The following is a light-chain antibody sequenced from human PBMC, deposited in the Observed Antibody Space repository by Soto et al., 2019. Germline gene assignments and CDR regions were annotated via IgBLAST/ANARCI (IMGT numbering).Light chain of an antibody. CDR3: QQYSSWLWT. Sequence: EIVMTQSPATLSVSPGERATLSCRASQSVSSNLVWYQQNPGQAPRLLIYAASTRATGIPARFSGSGSGTDFTLTISRLEPEDFAVYYCQQYSSWLWTFGQGTKVDIK. J-gene: IGKJ1*01. CDR1: QSVSSN. CDR2: AAS. V-gene: IGKV3-15*01.